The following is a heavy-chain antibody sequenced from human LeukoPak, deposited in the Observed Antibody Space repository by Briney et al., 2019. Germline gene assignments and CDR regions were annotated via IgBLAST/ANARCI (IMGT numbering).Heavy chain of an antibody. J-gene: IGHJ6*03. CDR1: GGTFSSYA. D-gene: IGHD3-10*01. CDR3: ARPTHGDDYSYYMDV. CDR2: IIPIFGTA. V-gene: IGHV1-69*13. Sequence: ASVKVSCKASGGTFSSYAISWVRQAPGQGLEWMGGIIPIFGTANYAQKFQGRVTITADESTSTAYMQLSSLRAEDTAVYYCARPTHGDDYSYYMDVWGKGTTVTISS.